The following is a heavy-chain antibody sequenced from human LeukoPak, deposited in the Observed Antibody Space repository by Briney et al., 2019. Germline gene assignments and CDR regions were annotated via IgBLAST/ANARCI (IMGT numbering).Heavy chain of an antibody. CDR1: GFTFSNAW. D-gene: IGHD6-13*01. J-gene: IGHJ3*02. V-gene: IGHV3-15*01. CDR2: IKSKTDGGTT. CDR3: TTVGYSSSLHDAFDI. Sequence: GGSLRLSCAASGFTFSNAWMSWVRQAPGKGLEWVGRIKSKTDGGTTDYAAPVKGRFTISRDDSKNTLYPQMNSLKTEDTAVYYCTTVGYSSSLHDAFDIWGQGTMVTVSS.